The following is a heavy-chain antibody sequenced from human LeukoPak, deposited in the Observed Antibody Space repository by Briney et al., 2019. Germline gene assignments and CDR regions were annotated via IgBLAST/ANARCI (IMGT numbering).Heavy chain of an antibody. CDR1: GFTFSSYS. Sequence: GGSLRLSCAASGFTFSSYSMSWVRQAPGKGLEWVSSISSSSSYIYYADSVKGRFTISGDNAKNSLYLQMNSLRAEDTAVYYCARGGDFNWFDPWGQGTLVTVSS. V-gene: IGHV3-21*01. CDR2: ISSSSSYI. J-gene: IGHJ5*02. D-gene: IGHD2-21*02. CDR3: ARGGDFNWFDP.